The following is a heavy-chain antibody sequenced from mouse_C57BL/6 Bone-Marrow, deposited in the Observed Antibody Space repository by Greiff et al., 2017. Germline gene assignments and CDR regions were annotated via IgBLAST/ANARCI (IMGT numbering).Heavy chain of an antibody. CDR3: ARSDYDKAFAY. Sequence: VQLKESGPVLVKPGASVKMSCKASGYTFTDYYMNWVKQSHGKSLEWIGVINPYNGGTSYNQKFKGKATLTVDKSSSTAYMELNSLTSEDSAVYYCARSDYDKAFAYWGQGTLVTVSA. CDR1: GYTFTDYY. J-gene: IGHJ3*01. D-gene: IGHD2-4*01. CDR2: INPYNGGT. V-gene: IGHV1-19*01.